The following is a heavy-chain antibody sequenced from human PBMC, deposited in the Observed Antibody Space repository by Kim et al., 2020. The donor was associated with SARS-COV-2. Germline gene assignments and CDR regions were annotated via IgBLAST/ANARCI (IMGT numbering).Heavy chain of an antibody. J-gene: IGHJ6*02. CDR3: AGAMVRGVIISGGMDV. D-gene: IGHD3-10*01. V-gene: IGHV3-53*01. Sequence: DSVKGRFTISSDHSKDTLYLQLSSLRAEDPAVYYCAGAMVRGVIISGGMDVWGQGTTVTVSS.